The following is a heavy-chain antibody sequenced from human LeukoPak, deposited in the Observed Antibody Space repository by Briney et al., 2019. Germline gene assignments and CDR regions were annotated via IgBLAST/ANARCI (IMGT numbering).Heavy chain of an antibody. J-gene: IGHJ4*02. Sequence: PSETLSLTCSVSGGSIRNSNYFWAWIRQPPGKGLEWVSSISSSSSYIYYADSVKGRFTISRDNAKNSLYLQMNSLRAEDTAVYYCARADWDTAMIDYWGQGTLVTVSS. CDR2: ISSSSSYI. D-gene: IGHD5-18*01. CDR1: GGSIRNSNYF. V-gene: IGHV3-21*01. CDR3: ARADWDTAMIDY.